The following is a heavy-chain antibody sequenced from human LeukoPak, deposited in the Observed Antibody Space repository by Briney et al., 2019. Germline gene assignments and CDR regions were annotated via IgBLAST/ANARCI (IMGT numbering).Heavy chain of an antibody. Sequence: RPSETLSLTCSVSDGSINSYYWNWIRRPPGKGLEWIGYIYYNGNTNYSPSLKSRVTMSVDTSKNLFSLKVSSVTAADTAVYYRARGRSNYYGMDVWGQGTTVTVSS. V-gene: IGHV4-59*01. CDR1: DGSINSYY. D-gene: IGHD1-26*01. CDR3: ARGRSNYYGMDV. CDR2: IYYNGNT. J-gene: IGHJ6*02.